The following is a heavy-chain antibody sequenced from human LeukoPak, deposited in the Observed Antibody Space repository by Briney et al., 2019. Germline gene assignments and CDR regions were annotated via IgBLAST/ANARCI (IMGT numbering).Heavy chain of an antibody. J-gene: IGHJ6*02. CDR2: IYHSGST. D-gene: IGHD5-18*01. CDR1: GGSISSSNW. V-gene: IGHV4-4*02. Sequence: SGTLSLTCAVSGGSISSSNWWSWVRQPPGKGLEWIGEIYHSGSTNYNPSLKSRVTISVDTPKNQFSLKLSSVTAADTAVYYCARVPIQLWFGYGMDVWGQGTTVTVSS. CDR3: ARVPIQLWFGYGMDV.